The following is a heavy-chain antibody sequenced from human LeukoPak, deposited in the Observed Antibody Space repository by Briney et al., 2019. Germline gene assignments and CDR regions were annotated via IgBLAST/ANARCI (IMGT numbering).Heavy chain of an antibody. D-gene: IGHD6-13*01. J-gene: IGHJ4*02. Sequence: SETLSLTCTVSGGSISSSTYYWGWIRQPPGKGLEWIGSIYYTGSTYYNPSLKSRVTLSVDTSKNQFSLKLSSVTAADTAVYHCARSGAAAGRGYYFDYWGQGTLVTVSS. CDR3: ARSGAAAGRGYYFDY. CDR2: IYYTGST. V-gene: IGHV4-39*01. CDR1: GGSISSSTYY.